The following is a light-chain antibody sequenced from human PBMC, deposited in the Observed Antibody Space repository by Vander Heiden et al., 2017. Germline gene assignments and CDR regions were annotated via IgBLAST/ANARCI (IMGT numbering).Light chain of an antibody. V-gene: IGKV3-11*01. Sequence: EIVLTQSPATLSLSPGERATLSCRASQSVSSYLAWYQQKPGQAPRLLIYDAYNRATGIPASFSGSGSGTDFTLTISRLEPEDFAVYYCQQRSNWPLTFGGGTKVEIK. CDR2: DAY. CDR3: QQRSNWPLT. CDR1: QSVSSY. J-gene: IGKJ4*01.